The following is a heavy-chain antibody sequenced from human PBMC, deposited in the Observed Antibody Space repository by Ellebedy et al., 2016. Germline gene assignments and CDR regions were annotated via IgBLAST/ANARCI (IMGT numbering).Heavy chain of an antibody. CDR2: IYYSGST. J-gene: IGHJ4*02. D-gene: IGHD5-24*01. V-gene: IGHV4-59*01. CDR1: GGSISSYY. Sequence: SETLSLTCTVSGGSISSYYWSWIRQPPGKGLEWIGYIYYSGSTNYNPSLKSRVTISVDTSKNQFSLKLSSVTAADTAVYYCARGRDGYFFDYWGQGTLVTVSS. CDR3: ARGRDGYFFDY.